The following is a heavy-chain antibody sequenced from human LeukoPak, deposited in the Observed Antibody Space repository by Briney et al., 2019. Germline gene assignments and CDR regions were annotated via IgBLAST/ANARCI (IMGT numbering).Heavy chain of an antibody. V-gene: IGHV3-74*01. CDR3: ARDSGGNSDH. D-gene: IGHD4-23*01. J-gene: IGHJ4*02. Sequence: PGGSLRLSCSASGFTFSSYWMHWVRQAPGKGLVWVSRITSDGSTTTYADSVKGRFTLSRDNAKNTLYLQMNSLRAEDTAVYYCARDSGGNSDHWGQGTLVTVSS. CDR2: ITSDGSTT. CDR1: GFTFSSYW.